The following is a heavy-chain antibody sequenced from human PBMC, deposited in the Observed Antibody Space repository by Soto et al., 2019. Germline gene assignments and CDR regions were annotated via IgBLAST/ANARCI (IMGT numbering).Heavy chain of an antibody. Sequence: QVQLVESGGGVVQPGRSLRLSCAASGFTFSSYAMHWVRQAPGKGLEWVAVISYDGSNKYYADSVKGRFTISRDNSKNTLYLQMNSLRAEDTAVYYCARVAGSSGWYGGFWGQGTMVTVSS. CDR1: GFTFSSYA. CDR2: ISYDGSNK. CDR3: ARVAGSSGWYGGF. D-gene: IGHD6-19*01. J-gene: IGHJ3*01. V-gene: IGHV3-30-3*01.